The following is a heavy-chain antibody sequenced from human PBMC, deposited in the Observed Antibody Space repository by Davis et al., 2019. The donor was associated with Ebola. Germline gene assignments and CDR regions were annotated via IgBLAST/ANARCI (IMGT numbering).Heavy chain of an antibody. CDR1: GGSISSYY. J-gene: IGHJ6*02. V-gene: IGHV4-59*08. D-gene: IGHD5-24*01. CDR3: ARLFAGWNYYGMDV. CDR2: IYYSGST. Sequence: PSETLSLTCTVSGGSISSYYWSWIRQPPGKGLEWIGYIYYSGSTNYNPSLKSRVTISVDTSKNQFSLKLSSVTAADTAVYYCARLFAGWNYYGMDVWGQGTTVTVSS.